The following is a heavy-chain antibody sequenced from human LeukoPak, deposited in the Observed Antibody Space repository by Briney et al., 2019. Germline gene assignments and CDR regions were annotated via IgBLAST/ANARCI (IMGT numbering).Heavy chain of an antibody. CDR2: ISASGADT. Sequence: AGGSLRLSCAASGFTLSSCATSWVRQAPGKGLEWVSAISASGADTYYADPVKGRFTISRDTSKNTLYLQMNSLRDEDTAVYYCAKQLDSGNYYPTGDDYWGQGTLVTVSS. CDR3: AKQLDSGNYYPTGDDY. CDR1: GFTLSSCA. V-gene: IGHV3-23*01. J-gene: IGHJ4*02. D-gene: IGHD3-10*01.